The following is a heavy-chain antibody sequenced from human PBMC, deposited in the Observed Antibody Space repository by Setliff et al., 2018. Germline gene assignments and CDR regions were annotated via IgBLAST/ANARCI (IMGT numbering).Heavy chain of an antibody. D-gene: IGHD3-3*01. J-gene: IGHJ6*02. Sequence: ASVKVSCKASGGTFSSYAISWVRQAPGQGLEWMGWISAYNGNTNYAQRFQGRVTMTRNTSISTAYMELSSLRSEDTAVYYCARGRERDYNFWSGYYTYYYYGMDVWGQGTTVTVSS. CDR3: ARGRERDYNFWSGYYTYYYYGMDV. V-gene: IGHV1-8*02. CDR2: ISAYNGNT. CDR1: GGTFSSYA.